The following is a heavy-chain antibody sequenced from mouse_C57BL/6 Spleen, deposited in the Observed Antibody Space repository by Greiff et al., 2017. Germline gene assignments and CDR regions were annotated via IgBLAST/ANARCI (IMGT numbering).Heavy chain of an antibody. CDR2: IHPNSGST. CDR3: ARLVTGTGYFDY. CDR1: GYTFTSYW. V-gene: IGHV1-64*01. Sequence: QVQLQQPGAELVKPGASVKLSCKASGYTFTSYWMHWVKQRPGQGLEWIGMIHPNSGSTNYNEKFKSKATLTVDKSSSTAYMQLSSLTSEDSAVYCCARLVTGTGYFDYWGQGTTLTVSS. J-gene: IGHJ2*01. D-gene: IGHD4-1*01.